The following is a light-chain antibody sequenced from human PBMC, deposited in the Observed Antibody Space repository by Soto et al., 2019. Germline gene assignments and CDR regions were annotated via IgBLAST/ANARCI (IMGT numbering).Light chain of an antibody. Sequence: QSVLTQPPSASGTPGQRVTISCSGSSSNIGSNTVNWYQQLPGTAPKLLIYSNNQRPSGVPDRYSGSKSGTSASLAISGLQSEDEADYYCAAWHDSLNGSKVVFGGGTKLTVL. J-gene: IGLJ2*01. CDR3: AAWHDSLNGSKVV. CDR1: SSNIGSNT. V-gene: IGLV1-44*01. CDR2: SNN.